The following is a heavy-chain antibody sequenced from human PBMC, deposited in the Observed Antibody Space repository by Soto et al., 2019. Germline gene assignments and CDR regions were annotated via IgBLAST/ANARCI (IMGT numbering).Heavy chain of an antibody. CDR3: ARALAGSYDY. Sequence: SQTLSLTCAISGDSVSSKSAAWNLIRQSPSRGLEWLGRTYYRSKRSNDYAVSVKSRITVNPDTSKNQFSLQLNSVTPEDTAVYYCARALAGSYDYWGQGTLVTVSA. CDR2: TYYRSKRSN. CDR1: GDSVSSKSAA. D-gene: IGHD1-26*01. V-gene: IGHV6-1*01. J-gene: IGHJ4*02.